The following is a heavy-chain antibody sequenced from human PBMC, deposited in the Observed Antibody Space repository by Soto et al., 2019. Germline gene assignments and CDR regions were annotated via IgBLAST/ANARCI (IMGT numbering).Heavy chain of an antibody. CDR3: ARGPSSGYSYVKTSRFDP. V-gene: IGHV4-38-2*01. Sequence: SETLSLTCAVSGYSISSGYYWGWVRQPPGKGLEWIGSIYHSGSTYYNPSLKSRVTISVDTSKNQFSLKLSSVTAADTAVYYCARGPSSGYSYVKTSRFDPWGQGTLVTVSS. J-gene: IGHJ5*02. D-gene: IGHD5-18*01. CDR1: GYSISSGYY. CDR2: IYHSGST.